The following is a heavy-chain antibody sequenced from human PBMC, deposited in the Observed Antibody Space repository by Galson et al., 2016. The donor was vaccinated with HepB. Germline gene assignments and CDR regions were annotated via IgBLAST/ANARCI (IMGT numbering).Heavy chain of an antibody. J-gene: IGHJ3*02. Sequence: SLRLSCAVSGITFSSYWMHWVRQAPGKGLVWVARINSDESITDYADSVKGRFAISRDNAKKTLYLQMNSLGAEDTAIYYCASGGYSSLPDEGFDIWGQGTMVTVSS. D-gene: IGHD3-16*01. CDR3: ASGGYSSLPDEGFDI. V-gene: IGHV3-74*01. CDR1: GITFSSYW. CDR2: INSDESIT.